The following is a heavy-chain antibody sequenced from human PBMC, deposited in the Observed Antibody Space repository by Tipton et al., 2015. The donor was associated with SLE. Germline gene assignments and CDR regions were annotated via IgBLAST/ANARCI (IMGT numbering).Heavy chain of an antibody. CDR2: IYFSGSA. V-gene: IGHV4-59*08. Sequence: TLSLTCTVSGGSISNYYWSWIRQPPGKGLEWIGYIYFSGSANYNPSLKSRVTISLDTSKNQFSLKLSSVTAADTAVYYCARTTEYFDPWGQGTLVTVSS. J-gene: IGHJ5*02. CDR1: GGSISNYY. D-gene: IGHD1-1*01. CDR3: ARTTEYFDP.